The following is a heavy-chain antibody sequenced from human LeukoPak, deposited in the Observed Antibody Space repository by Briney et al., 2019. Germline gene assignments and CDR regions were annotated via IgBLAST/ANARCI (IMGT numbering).Heavy chain of an antibody. CDR3: ARHFRYFDWLLHPYYFDY. V-gene: IGHV5-51*01. CDR1: GYSFTSYW. CDR2: IYPGDSDT. Sequence: AGESLKISCKGSGYSFTSYWIGWVRQMPGKGLEWMGIIYPGDSDTRYSPSFQGQVTISADKSISTAYLQWSSLKASDTAMYYCARHFRYFDWLLHPYYFDYWGQGTLVTVSS. J-gene: IGHJ4*02. D-gene: IGHD3-9*01.